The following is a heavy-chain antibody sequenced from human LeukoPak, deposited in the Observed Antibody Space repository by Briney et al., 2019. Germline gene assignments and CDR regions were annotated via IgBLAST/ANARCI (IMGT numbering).Heavy chain of an antibody. V-gene: IGHV4-4*07. J-gene: IGHJ4*02. CDR2: IFPSGTT. CDR3: ARSIAANFDY. D-gene: IGHD6-6*01. CDR1: GDSISSYY. Sequence: SETLSLTCTVSGDSISSYYWNWIRQPAGKGLEWIGRIFPSGTTNYNPSLKSRVTMSVDTSKNQFSLKLSSVTAADTAVYYCARSIAANFDYWGQGTLVTVSS.